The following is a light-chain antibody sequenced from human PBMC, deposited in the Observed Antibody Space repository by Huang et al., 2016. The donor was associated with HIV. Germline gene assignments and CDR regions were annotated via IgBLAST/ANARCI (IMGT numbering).Light chain of an antibody. Sequence: DIQMTQSPSSLSASVGDRVIMTCRASQNITTYLNWYQQRPGKAPKLLIYAASSLQSGVPSRFSVSGSGTDFTLTISSLQPEDFATYYCQQSYSSLLSFGGGTKVAIK. CDR1: QNITTY. CDR3: QQSYSSLLS. V-gene: IGKV1-39*01. CDR2: AAS. J-gene: IGKJ4*01.